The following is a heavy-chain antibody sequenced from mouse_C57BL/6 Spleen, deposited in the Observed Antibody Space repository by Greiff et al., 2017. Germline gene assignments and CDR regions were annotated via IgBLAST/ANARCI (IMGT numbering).Heavy chain of an antibody. CDR3: ARYGYDPFAY. CDR1: GFTFTDYY. D-gene: IGHD2-2*01. Sequence: DVKLVESGGGLVQPGGSLSLSCAASGFTFTDYYMSWVRQPPGKALEWLGFIRNKANGYTTEYSASVKGRFTISRDNSQSILYLQMNALRAEDSATYYCARYGYDPFAYWGQGTLVTVSA. J-gene: IGHJ3*01. V-gene: IGHV7-3*01. CDR2: IRNKANGYTT.